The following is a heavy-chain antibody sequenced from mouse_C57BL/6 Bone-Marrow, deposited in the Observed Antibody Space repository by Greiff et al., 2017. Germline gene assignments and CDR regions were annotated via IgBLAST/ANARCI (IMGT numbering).Heavy chain of an antibody. D-gene: IGHD2-1*01. J-gene: IGHJ4*01. V-gene: IGHV5-17*01. CDR2: ISSGSSTI. Sequence: DVQLVESGGGLVKPGGSLKLSCAASGFTFSDYGMHWVRQAPEKGLEWVAYISSGSSTIYYADTVKGRFTISRDNAKNTLFLQMTSLRSEDTAMYYCARGKEVYAMDYWGQGTSVTVSS. CDR1: GFTFSDYG. CDR3: ARGKEVYAMDY.